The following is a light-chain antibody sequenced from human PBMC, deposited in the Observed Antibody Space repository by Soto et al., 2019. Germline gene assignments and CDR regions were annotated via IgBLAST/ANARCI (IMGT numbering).Light chain of an antibody. CDR1: QPVLRNY. V-gene: IGKV3-20*01. CDR3: QQHGTSPIT. Sequence: EIVLPQSPDTLSLSPGESVTLSCRASQPVLRNYLAWHQQKPGQTPRLLVYGASSRATGIPDRFSGSGSGTDFTLTISRLEPEEFAVYYCQQHGTSPITVGQGTRLEIK. CDR2: GAS. J-gene: IGKJ5*01.